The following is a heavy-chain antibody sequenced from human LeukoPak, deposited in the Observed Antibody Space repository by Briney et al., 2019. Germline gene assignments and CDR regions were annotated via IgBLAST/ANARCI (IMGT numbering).Heavy chain of an antibody. CDR2: INHSGST. CDR3: ASLDSSYYYDSSGYYYQPGF. Sequence: SETLSLTCAVYGGSFSGYYWSWIRQPPGKGLAWIGEINHSGSTNYNPSLKSRVTISVDTSKNQFSLKLSSVTAADTAVYYCASLDSSYYYDSSGYYYQPGFWGQGTLVTVSS. D-gene: IGHD3-22*01. CDR1: GGSFSGYY. V-gene: IGHV4-34*01. J-gene: IGHJ4*02.